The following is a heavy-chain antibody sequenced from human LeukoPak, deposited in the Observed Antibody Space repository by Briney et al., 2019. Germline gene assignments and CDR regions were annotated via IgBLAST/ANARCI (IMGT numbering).Heavy chain of an antibody. J-gene: IGHJ3*02. CDR2: ISSSSSYI. V-gene: IGHV3-21*01. Sequence: GGSLRLSCAASGFTFSSYSMNWVRQAPGKGLKWVSSISSSSSYIYYADSVKGRFTISRDNAKNSLYLQMNSLRAEDTAVYYCARVSAGRLHDAFDIWGQGTMVTVSS. CDR3: ARVSAGRLHDAFDI. CDR1: GFTFSSYS.